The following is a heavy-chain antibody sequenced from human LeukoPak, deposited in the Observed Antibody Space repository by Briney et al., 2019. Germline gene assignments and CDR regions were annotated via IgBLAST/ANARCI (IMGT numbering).Heavy chain of an antibody. CDR3: ARVSRGYYGSGSYFTSPNYYGIDV. J-gene: IGHJ6*02. Sequence: SETLSLTCAVYGGSFSGYYWSWIRQPPGKGLEWIGEINHSGSTNYNPSLKSRVTISVDTSKNQFSLKLSSVTAADTAVYYCARVSRGYYGSGSYFTSPNYYGIDVWGQGTTVTVSS. D-gene: IGHD3-10*01. CDR2: INHSGST. V-gene: IGHV4-34*01. CDR1: GGSFSGYY.